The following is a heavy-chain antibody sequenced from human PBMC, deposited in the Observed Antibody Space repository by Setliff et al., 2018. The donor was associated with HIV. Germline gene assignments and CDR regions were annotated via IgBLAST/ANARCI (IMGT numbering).Heavy chain of an antibody. Sequence: SETLSLTCTVSGGSISSHFWSWIRQPLGKGLEWIGSIYYSGSTNYNPSLKSRVTISVVTSKNQFSLKLSSVTAADTAVYYCARGTLYYDYVWGTPFPFDYWGQGTLVTVSS. V-gene: IGHV4-59*11. J-gene: IGHJ4*02. CDR1: GGSISSHF. D-gene: IGHD3-16*01. CDR3: ARGTLYYDYVWGTPFPFDY. CDR2: IYYSGST.